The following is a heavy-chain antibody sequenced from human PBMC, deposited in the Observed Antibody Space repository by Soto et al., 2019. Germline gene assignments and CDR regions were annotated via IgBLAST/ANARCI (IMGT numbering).Heavy chain of an antibody. V-gene: IGHV3-23*01. J-gene: IGHJ5*02. CDR3: AKDSSIFGVVENWFDP. Sequence: EVQLLESGGGLVQPGGSLRLSCAASGFTFSSYAMSWVCQAPGKGLEWVSAISGSGGSTYYADSVKGRFTISRDNSKNTLYLQMNSLRAEDTAVYYCAKDSSIFGVVENWFDPWGQGTLVTVSS. D-gene: IGHD3-3*01. CDR2: ISGSGGST. CDR1: GFTFSSYA.